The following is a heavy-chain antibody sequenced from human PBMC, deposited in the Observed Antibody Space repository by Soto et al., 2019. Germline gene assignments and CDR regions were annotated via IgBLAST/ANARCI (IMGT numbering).Heavy chain of an antibody. CDR1: GFTFSSYG. V-gene: IGHV3-30*03. J-gene: IGHJ4*02. Sequence: QVQLVESGGGVVQPGRSLRLSCAASGFTFSSYGMHWVRQAPGKGLEWVAVISYDGSNKYYADSVKGRFTISRDNSKNTLYLQMNSLRAEDTAVYYCATTWEDMVVCSLWGQGTLVTVSS. CDR2: ISYDGSNK. D-gene: IGHD3-10*01. CDR3: ATTWEDMVVCSL.